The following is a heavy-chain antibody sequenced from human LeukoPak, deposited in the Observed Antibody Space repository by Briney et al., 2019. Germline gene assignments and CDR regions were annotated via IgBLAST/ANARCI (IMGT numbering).Heavy chain of an antibody. CDR2: IYYSGSN. J-gene: IGHJ5*02. V-gene: IGHV4-39*01. CDR1: GGSISSSSYY. Sequence: SETLSLTCTVSGGSISSSSYYWGWIRQPPGKGLEWIGSIYYSGSNYYNPSLKSRVTISVDTSKNQFSLKLSSVTAADTAVYYCARPGGYCSSTSCYSVWFDPWGQGTLVTVSS. CDR3: ARPGGYCSSTSCYSVWFDP. D-gene: IGHD2-2*02.